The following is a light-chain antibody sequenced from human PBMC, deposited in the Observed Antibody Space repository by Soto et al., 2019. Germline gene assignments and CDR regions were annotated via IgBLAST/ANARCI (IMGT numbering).Light chain of an antibody. CDR3: QQRSSWPLT. V-gene: IGKV3-11*01. J-gene: IGKJ4*01. CDR1: QRVSSF. Sequence: ESGLMQSAATVSLSPRERATLSCSASQRVSSFLSLYQKNPGQAPRLLIYDVSNRAIVIPARFSGSGSGTDFTLTISGLEPEDFAVYYCQQRSSWPLTFGGGTKV. CDR2: DVS.